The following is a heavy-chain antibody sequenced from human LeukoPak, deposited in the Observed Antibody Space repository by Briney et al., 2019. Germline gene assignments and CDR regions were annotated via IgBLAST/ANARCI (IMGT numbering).Heavy chain of an antibody. V-gene: IGHV3-48*01. CDR2: ISSSSSTI. Sequence: PGGSLRLSCAASGFTFSSYSMNWVRQAPGKGLEWVSYISSSSSTIYYADSVKGRFTISRDNAKNSLYLQMNSLRAEDTAVYYCARFKGPEGFDYWGQGTLVTVSS. CDR3: ARFKGPEGFDY. CDR1: GFTFSSYS. J-gene: IGHJ4*02.